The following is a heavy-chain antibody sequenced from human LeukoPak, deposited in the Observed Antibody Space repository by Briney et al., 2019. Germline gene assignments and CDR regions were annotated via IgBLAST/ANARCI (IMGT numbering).Heavy chain of an antibody. CDR2: ISGSGGST. D-gene: IGHD4-17*01. CDR1: GYTFSSYA. V-gene: IGHV3-23*01. Sequence: GGSLRLSCAASGYTFSSYAMSWVRQAPGKGLEWVSAISGSGGSTYYADSVKGRFTISRDNSKNTLYLQMNSLRAEDTAVYYCAKDAYLTTVTSTAGYWGQGTLVTVSS. CDR3: AKDAYLTTVTSTAGY. J-gene: IGHJ4*02.